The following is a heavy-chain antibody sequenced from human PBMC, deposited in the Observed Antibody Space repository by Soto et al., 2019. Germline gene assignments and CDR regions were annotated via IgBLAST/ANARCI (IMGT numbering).Heavy chain of an antibody. J-gene: IGHJ3*02. Sequence: PGESLKISCKGSGYSFTSYWISWVRQMPGKGLEWMGRIDPSDSYTNYSPSFQGHVTISADKSISTAYLQWSSLKASDTAMYYCARHSYFVVVPAAMRAFDIWGQGTMVTVSS. CDR1: GYSFTSYW. CDR2: IDPSDSYT. CDR3: ARHSYFVVVPAAMRAFDI. D-gene: IGHD2-2*01. V-gene: IGHV5-10-1*01.